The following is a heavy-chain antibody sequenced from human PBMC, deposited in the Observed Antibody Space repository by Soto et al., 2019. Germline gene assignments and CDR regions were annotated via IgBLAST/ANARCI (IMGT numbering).Heavy chain of an antibody. CDR2: ISSDGKSE. Sequence: QVQLVESGGGVVQPRRSLRLSCAASGFTFSTYGMHWVRQPPGKGLEWVAVISSDGKSEHYADPVKGRFSISRDNSKNTLSLHMNSLRVEDTAVYYCAKTITTYSGDSRGRGALVDYWDQGTLVTVSS. D-gene: IGHD3-22*01. CDR3: AKTITTYSGDSRGRGALVDY. V-gene: IGHV3-30*18. CDR1: GFTFSTYG. J-gene: IGHJ4*02.